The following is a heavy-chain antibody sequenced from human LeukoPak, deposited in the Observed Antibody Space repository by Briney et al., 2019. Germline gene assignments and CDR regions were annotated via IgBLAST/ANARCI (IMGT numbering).Heavy chain of an antibody. V-gene: IGHV3-30*04. D-gene: IGHD3-9*01. CDR2: ISYDGSNK. CDR1: GYTFSSYP. J-gene: IGHJ4*02. CDR3: AKDRRYFDWLRRTNGLYYFDY. Sequence: SGGSLRLSCAASGYTFSSYPMHWVRQAPGKGLEWVALISYDGSNKYYADSVKGRFTISRDNSKNTLYLQMNSLRAEDTAVYYCAKDRRYFDWLRRTNGLYYFDYWGQGALVTVSS.